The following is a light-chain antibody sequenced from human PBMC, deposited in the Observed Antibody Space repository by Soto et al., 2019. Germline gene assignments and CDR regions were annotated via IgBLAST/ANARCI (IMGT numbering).Light chain of an antibody. Sequence: QSVLTQPPSASGTPGQRVTISCSGSSSNIGSNSVNWYQQLPGTAPKLLIYNNNQRPSGVPDRFSGSKSGTSGSLAISGLQSEDEADYYCAAWDDSLNGNVVFGGGTKLTVL. CDR3: AAWDDSLNGNVV. CDR1: SSNIGSNS. CDR2: NNN. V-gene: IGLV1-44*01. J-gene: IGLJ2*01.